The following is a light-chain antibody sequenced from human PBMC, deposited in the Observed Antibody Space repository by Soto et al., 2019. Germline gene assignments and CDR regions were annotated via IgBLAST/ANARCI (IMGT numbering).Light chain of an antibody. Sequence: QSVLTQPASVSGSPGQSITISCTGSYSDVGSYNLVSWYQHHPGKTPKLMIYEVNKRPSGVSNRFSGSKSGYTASLTISGLQAEDEADYYCCSYAGSSTFVFGGGTKVTVL. CDR1: YSDVGSYNL. CDR2: EVN. J-gene: IGLJ3*02. V-gene: IGLV2-23*02. CDR3: CSYAGSSTFV.